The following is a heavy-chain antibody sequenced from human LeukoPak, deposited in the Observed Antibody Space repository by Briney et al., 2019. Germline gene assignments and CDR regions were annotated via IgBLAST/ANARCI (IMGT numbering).Heavy chain of an antibody. CDR2: INPNSGGT. CDR1: GYSFTGYY. V-gene: IGHV1-2*02. CDR3: ARDQIGVGAAAY. Sequence: GASVKVSCKTSGYSFTGYYIHWVRQAPGQGLEWMGWINPNSGGTKYAQKFQGRVTITRDTSASTAYMELSSLRSEDTALYYCARDQIGVGAAAYWGQGTLVTVSS. J-gene: IGHJ4*02. D-gene: IGHD6-13*01.